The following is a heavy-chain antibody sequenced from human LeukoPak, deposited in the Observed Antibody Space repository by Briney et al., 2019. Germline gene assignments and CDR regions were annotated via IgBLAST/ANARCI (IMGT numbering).Heavy chain of an antibody. J-gene: IGHJ3*02. CDR1: GYTFTSYY. CDR3: ARDYAVTTVLDAFDI. CDR2: INPSGGST. V-gene: IGHV1-46*01. Sequence: ASVKVSCKASGYTFTSYYMHWVRQAPGQGLEWMGIINPSGGSTSYAQKFQGRVTMTRDMSTSTVYMELSSLRSEDTAVYYCARDYAVTTVLDAFDIWGQGTMVTVSS. D-gene: IGHD4-17*01.